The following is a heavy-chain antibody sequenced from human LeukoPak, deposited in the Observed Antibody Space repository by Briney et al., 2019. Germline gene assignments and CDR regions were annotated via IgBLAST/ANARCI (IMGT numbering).Heavy chain of an antibody. CDR1: GFTVSSNY. J-gene: IGHJ6*02. D-gene: IGHD3-10*01. Sequence: GGSLRLSCAASGFTVSSNYMSWVRQAPGKGLEWVSVIYSGGSSYYADSVKGRFTISRDNSKNTLYLQMNSLRAEDTAVYYCAGVLTMVRGVIDYYYGMDVWGQGTTVTVSS. CDR3: AGVLTMVRGVIDYYYGMDV. V-gene: IGHV3-66*01. CDR2: IYSGGSS.